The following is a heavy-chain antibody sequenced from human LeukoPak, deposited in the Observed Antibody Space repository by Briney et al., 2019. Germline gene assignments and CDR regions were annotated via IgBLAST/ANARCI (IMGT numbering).Heavy chain of an antibody. CDR2: ISSSGSTI. Sequence: GGSLRLSCAASGFTFSSYEMNWVRQAPGKGLEWVSYISSSGSTIYYADSVKGRFTISRDNAKNSLYLQMNSLRAEDTAVYYCARDTVYGSGHRSAFDIWGQGTMVTVSS. J-gene: IGHJ3*02. D-gene: IGHD3-10*01. CDR3: ARDTVYGSGHRSAFDI. CDR1: GFTFSSYE. V-gene: IGHV3-48*03.